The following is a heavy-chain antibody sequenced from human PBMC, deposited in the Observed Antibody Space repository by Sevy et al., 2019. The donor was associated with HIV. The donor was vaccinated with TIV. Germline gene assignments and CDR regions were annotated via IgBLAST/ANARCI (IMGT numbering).Heavy chain of an antibody. CDR2: INPSGGST. D-gene: IGHD3-10*01. Sequence: ASVKVSCKASGYTFTTYYMHWVRQAPGQGLEWMGMINPSGGSTSYAEKFQGSVTMTRDTSTSTVYMELSSLRSEDTAVYYCAKDQYGTGSYTYDYWGQGTLVTVSS. CDR1: GYTFTTYY. J-gene: IGHJ4*02. CDR3: AKDQYGTGSYTYDY. V-gene: IGHV1-46*01.